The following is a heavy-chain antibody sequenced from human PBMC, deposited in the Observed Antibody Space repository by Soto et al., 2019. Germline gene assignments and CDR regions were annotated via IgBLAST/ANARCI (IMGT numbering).Heavy chain of an antibody. CDR2: INAGNGNT. V-gene: IGHV1-3*01. J-gene: IGHJ6*03. CDR3: ASPTTPCPTYYYSFMAF. Sequence: GASVEVSCKGSGYTFPSYSMHWGRQAPGKSLEWMGCINAGNGNTKYSQKFQGRVTITRDTSASTAYMELSSLRSEDTAVYYCASPTTPCPTYYYSFMAFWGKGTTVTVSS. D-gene: IGHD4-17*01. CDR1: GYTFPSYS.